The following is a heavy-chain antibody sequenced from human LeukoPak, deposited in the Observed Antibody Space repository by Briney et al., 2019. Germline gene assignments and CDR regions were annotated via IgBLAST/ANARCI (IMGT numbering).Heavy chain of an antibody. CDR1: GFTFGDHA. Sequence: GRSLRLSCTVSGFTFGDHAMSWVRQAPGKGLEWVGFIRSKTYGGTTEYAASVKGRFIISRDDYTSIAYLQMNSLKTEDTAVYYCTRGPIQLWLYHGMDVWGQGTTVTVSS. J-gene: IGHJ6*02. CDR3: TRGPIQLWLYHGMDV. D-gene: IGHD5-18*01. CDR2: IRSKTYGGTT. V-gene: IGHV3-49*04.